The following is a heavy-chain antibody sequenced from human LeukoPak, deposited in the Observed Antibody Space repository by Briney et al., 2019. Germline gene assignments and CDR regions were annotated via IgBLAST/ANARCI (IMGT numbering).Heavy chain of an antibody. Sequence: KPGGSLRLSCAASGFTFSSYSMNWVRQAPGKGLEWVSSISSSSSYIYYADSVKGRFTISRDNSKSTLYLQMNSLRAEDTAVYYCAKGSITIFGVALFDYWGQGTLVTVSS. D-gene: IGHD3-3*01. V-gene: IGHV3-21*04. CDR3: AKGSITIFGVALFDY. CDR2: ISSSSSYI. CDR1: GFTFSSYS. J-gene: IGHJ4*02.